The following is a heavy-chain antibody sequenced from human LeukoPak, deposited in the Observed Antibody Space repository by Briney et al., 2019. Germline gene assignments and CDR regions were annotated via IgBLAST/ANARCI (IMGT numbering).Heavy chain of an antibody. V-gene: IGHV3-48*03. CDR2: ITSSGNTM. D-gene: IGHD4-17*01. J-gene: IGHJ4*02. Sequence: PGGSLRLSCAASGFTFSSYEMNWVRQAPGKGLEWVSFITSSGNTMYYADSVKGRSTISRDNAKNTLYLQMNSLRAEDTAVYYCARGPYDYGDYPYYFDYWGQGTLVTVSS. CDR1: GFTFSSYE. CDR3: ARGPYDYGDYPYYFDY.